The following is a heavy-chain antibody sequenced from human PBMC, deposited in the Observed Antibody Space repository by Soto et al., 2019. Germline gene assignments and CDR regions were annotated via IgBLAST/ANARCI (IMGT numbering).Heavy chain of an antibody. CDR1: GGSLGGDY. CDR2: INHSGTI. J-gene: IGHJ6*02. V-gene: IGHV4-34*01. Sequence: SETLSLTCAVYGGSLGGDYWTWIRQAPGKGLEWIGEINHSGTINFDPSLRSRLTISLDTSKKEFSLKLSSVTDADTATYYCARADRTLVTSYSLDVWGQGTTVTVSS. D-gene: IGHD2-21*02. CDR3: ARADRTLVTSYSLDV.